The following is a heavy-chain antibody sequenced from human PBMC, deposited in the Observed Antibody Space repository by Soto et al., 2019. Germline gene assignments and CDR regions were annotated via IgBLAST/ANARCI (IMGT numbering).Heavy chain of an antibody. V-gene: IGHV1-8*01. CDR1: GYTFTSYD. Sequence: ASVKVSCKASGYTFTSYDINWVRQATVQGLEWMGWMNPNSGNTGYAQKFQGRVTMTRNTSISTAYMELSSLRAEDTAVYYCARACNSAHCPYYFGYWGQGTLVTVSS. CDR3: ARACNSAHCPYYFGY. D-gene: IGHD2-2*01. CDR2: MNPNSGNT. J-gene: IGHJ4*02.